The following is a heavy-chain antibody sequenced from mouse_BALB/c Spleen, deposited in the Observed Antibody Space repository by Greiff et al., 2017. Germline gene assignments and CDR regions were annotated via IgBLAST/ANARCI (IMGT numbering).Heavy chain of an antibody. V-gene: IGHV5-6-5*01. CDR1: GFTFSSYA. J-gene: IGHJ2*01. CDR2: ISSGGST. Sequence: EVQLVESGGGLVKPGGSLKLSCAASGFTFSSYAMSWVRQTPEKRLEWVASISSGGSTYYPDSVKGRFTISRDNARNILYLQMSSLRSEDTAMYYCARGLPDYWGQGTTLTVSS. CDR3: ARGLPDY.